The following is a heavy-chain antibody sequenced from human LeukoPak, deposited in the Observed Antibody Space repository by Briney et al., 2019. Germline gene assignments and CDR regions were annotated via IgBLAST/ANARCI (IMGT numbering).Heavy chain of an antibody. CDR2: ISSSGSTI. CDR1: GFTFSDYY. CDR3: ARENTVSDYGDYEGY. D-gene: IGHD4-17*01. J-gene: IGHJ4*02. Sequence: GGPLRLSCAASGFTFSDYYMSWIRQAPGKGLEWVSYISSSGSTIYYADSVKGRFTISRDNAKNSLYLQMNSLRAEDTAVYYCARENTVSDYGDYEGYWGQGTLVTVSS. V-gene: IGHV3-11*01.